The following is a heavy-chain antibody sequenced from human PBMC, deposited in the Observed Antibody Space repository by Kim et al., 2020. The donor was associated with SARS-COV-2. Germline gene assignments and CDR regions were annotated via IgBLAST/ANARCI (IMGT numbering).Heavy chain of an antibody. J-gene: IGHJ6*02. V-gene: IGHV3-48*03. Sequence: GGSLRLSCAASGFTFSSYEMNWVRQAPGKGLEWVSYISSSGSTIYYADSVKGRFTISRDNAKNSLYLQMNSLRAEDTAVYYCGRGGYSYGTNYGMDVWGQGTMVTVSS. CDR1: GFTFSSYE. D-gene: IGHD5-18*01. CDR2: ISSSGSTI. CDR3: GRGGYSYGTNYGMDV.